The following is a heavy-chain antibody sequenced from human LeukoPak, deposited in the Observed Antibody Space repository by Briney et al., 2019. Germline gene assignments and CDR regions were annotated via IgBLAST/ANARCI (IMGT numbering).Heavy chain of an antibody. Sequence: PGGSLRLSCAASGFTFSSYAMRWVRQAPGKGLEWVAVISYDGSNKYYADSVKGRFTISRDNSKNTLYLQMNSLRAEDTAVYYCAKGVPPLDYFDYWGQGTLVTVSS. J-gene: IGHJ4*02. V-gene: IGHV3-30-3*01. CDR2: ISYDGSNK. CDR3: AKGVPPLDYFDY. CDR1: GFTFSSYA.